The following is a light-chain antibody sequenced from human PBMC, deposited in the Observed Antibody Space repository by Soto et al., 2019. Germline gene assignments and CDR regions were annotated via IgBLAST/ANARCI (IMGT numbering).Light chain of an antibody. J-gene: IGLJ3*02. CDR3: CSYAYDNGWL. CDR1: SGDVLSYDG. CDR2: ECS. V-gene: IGLV2-23*01. Sequence: QSVLTQPASVSGSPGQSITISCTGPSGDVLSYDGVSWYQHHPGKATKLIVYECSKRPSGVSNRFSGPKSGHMASLTISGLQAADEADYYFCSYAYDNGWLFGGGTKLTVL.